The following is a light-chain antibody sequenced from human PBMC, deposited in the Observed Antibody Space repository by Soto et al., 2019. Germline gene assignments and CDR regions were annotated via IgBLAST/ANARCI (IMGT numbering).Light chain of an antibody. CDR3: QSYDSSLSGWV. CDR2: VNS. V-gene: IGLV1-40*01. J-gene: IGLJ3*02. CDR1: SSNIGANYA. Sequence: QSVLTQPPSVSGAPGQRVTISCTGNSSNIGANYAVHWYQQLPGTAPKLLIYVNSNRPSGVPDRFSASKSGTSASLANTGLQSEDEAEYYCQSYDSSLSGWVFGGGTKLTVL.